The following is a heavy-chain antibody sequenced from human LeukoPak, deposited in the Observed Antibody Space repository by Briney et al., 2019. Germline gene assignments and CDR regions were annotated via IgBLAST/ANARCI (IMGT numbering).Heavy chain of an antibody. CDR1: GFTFSSYA. V-gene: IGHV3-64D*09. D-gene: IGHD3-10*01. J-gene: IGHJ4*02. CDR2: ISSNGGST. CDR3: VKGRITMVRGVFDY. Sequence: PGGSLRLSCSASGFTFSSYAMHWVRQAPGKGLEYVSAISSNGGSTYYADSVKGRFTISRDNSKNTLYLQMSSPRAEDTAVCYCVKGRITMVRGVFDYWGQGTLVTVSS.